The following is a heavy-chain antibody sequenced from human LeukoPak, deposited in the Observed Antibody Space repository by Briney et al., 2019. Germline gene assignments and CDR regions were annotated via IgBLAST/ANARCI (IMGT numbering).Heavy chain of an antibody. J-gene: IGHJ4*02. D-gene: IGHD3-3*01. CDR1: GYIFTNHA. CDR3: ARGFWNRGTWGPYYFDY. Sequence: ASVKLSCKASGYIFTNHAMQWVRQAPGQRLEWMGWINAGNGDTKYSQNSQGRFTITRDTSAGTVYMDLSSLRYEDTAVYYCARGFWNRGTWGPYYFDYWGQGTLVTVSS. V-gene: IGHV1-3*01. CDR2: INAGNGDT.